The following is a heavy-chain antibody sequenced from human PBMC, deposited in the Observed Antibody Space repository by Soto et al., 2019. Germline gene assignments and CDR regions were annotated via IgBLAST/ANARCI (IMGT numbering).Heavy chain of an antibody. V-gene: IGHV5-10-1*01. J-gene: IGHJ4*02. CDR1: GYSFTSYW. D-gene: IGHD6-13*01. Sequence: PGESLKISCKGSGYSFTSYWISWVRQMPGKGLEWMGRIDPSDSYTNYSPSFQGHVTISADKSISTAYLQWTSLKASDTAMYYCARRQAAAGDNDLTFGYWGQGTLVSVGS. CDR3: ARRQAAAGDNDLTFGY. CDR2: IDPSDSYT.